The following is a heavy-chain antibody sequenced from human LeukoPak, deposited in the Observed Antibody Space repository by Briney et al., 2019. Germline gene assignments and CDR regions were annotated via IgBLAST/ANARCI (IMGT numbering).Heavy chain of an antibody. CDR2: IYYSGST. V-gene: IGHV4-59*01. J-gene: IGHJ4*02. CDR1: GGSISSYY. Sequence: SETLSLTCTVSGGSISSYYWSWIRQPPGKGLEWIGYIYYSGSTNYNPSLKSRVTISVDTSKNQFSLKLSSVTAADTAVYYCARGRRGIATIIDYWGQGTLVTASS. D-gene: IGHD5-12*01. CDR3: ARGRRGIATIIDY.